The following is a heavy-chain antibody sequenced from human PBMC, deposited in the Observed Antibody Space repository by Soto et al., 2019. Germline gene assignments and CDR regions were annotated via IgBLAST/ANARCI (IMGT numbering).Heavy chain of an antibody. CDR1: GFTFSSYA. Sequence: GGSLRLSCAASGFTFSSYAMSWVRQAPGKGLEWVSAISGSGGSTYYADSVKGRFTISRDNSKNTLYLQMNSLRAEDTAVYYCAKGRETYYYGSGSYFYFDYWGQGTLVTVSS. CDR2: ISGSGGST. J-gene: IGHJ4*02. V-gene: IGHV3-23*01. CDR3: AKGRETYYYGSGSYFYFDY. D-gene: IGHD3-10*01.